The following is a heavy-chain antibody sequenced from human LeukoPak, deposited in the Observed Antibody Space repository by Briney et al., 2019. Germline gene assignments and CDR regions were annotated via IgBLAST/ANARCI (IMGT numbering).Heavy chain of an antibody. CDR1: GFTFSNYW. CDR2: INEDGSEK. D-gene: IGHD1-20*01. CDR3: ARDPHDNWNDLDS. J-gene: IGHJ4*02. Sequence: GGSLRLSCAASGFTFSNYWMSWARQAPEKGLEWVANINEDGSEKYSVDSVKGRFTISRDNAENSLYLQMNSLRAEDTAVYYCARDPHDNWNDLDSWGQGTLVTVSS. V-gene: IGHV3-7*01.